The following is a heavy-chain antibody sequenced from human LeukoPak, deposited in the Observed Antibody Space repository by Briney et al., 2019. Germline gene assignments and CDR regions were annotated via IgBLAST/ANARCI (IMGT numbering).Heavy chain of an antibody. V-gene: IGHV4-38-2*02. CDR2: IYQSGST. J-gene: IGHJ4*02. CDR3: ARRAILDY. CDR1: GYSIRSGYY. Sequence: SETLSLTCSVSGYSIRSGYYWGWIRQPPGKGLEWIGCIYQSGSTYYNPSLKSRVTISVDTSKNHFSLKLTSVTAADTAVYYCARRAILDYWGQGTLVTVSS.